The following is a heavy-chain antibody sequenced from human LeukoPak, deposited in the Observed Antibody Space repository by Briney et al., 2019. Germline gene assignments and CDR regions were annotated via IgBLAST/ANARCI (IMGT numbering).Heavy chain of an antibody. J-gene: IGHJ4*02. Sequence: GGSLRLSCAASGFTFSSYSMNWVRQAPGKGLEWVSSISSSSSYIYYADPVKGRFTISRDDAKNSVYLQMNSLRAEDTAVYYCARESFSAVVISHFDYWGQGTLVTVSS. CDR2: ISSSSSYI. CDR3: ARESFSAVVISHFDY. CDR1: GFTFSSYS. D-gene: IGHD3-22*01. V-gene: IGHV3-21*01.